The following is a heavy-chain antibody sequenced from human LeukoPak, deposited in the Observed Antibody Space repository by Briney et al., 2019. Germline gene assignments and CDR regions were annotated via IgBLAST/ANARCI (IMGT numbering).Heavy chain of an antibody. CDR3: ARGIVVVVAATRTVTYFDY. Sequence: SETLPLTCTVSGGSISSGGYYWSWIRQHPGKGLEWIGYIYYSGSTYYNPSLKSRVTISVDTSKNQFSLKLSSVTAADTAVYYCARGIVVVVAATRTVTYFDYWGQGTLVTVSS. CDR1: GGSISSGGYY. J-gene: IGHJ4*02. V-gene: IGHV4-31*03. D-gene: IGHD2-15*01. CDR2: IYYSGST.